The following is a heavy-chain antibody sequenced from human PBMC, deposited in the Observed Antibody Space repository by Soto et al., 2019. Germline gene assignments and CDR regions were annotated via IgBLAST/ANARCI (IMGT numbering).Heavy chain of an antibody. Sequence: GGSLRLSCAASVFTFSNAWMSWVRQAPGKGLEWVGRIKSKTDGGTTDYAAPVKGRFTISRDDSKNTLYLQMNSLKTEDTAVYYCTTYPNLYYDFWSGYLGIDYWGQGTLVTVSS. CDR2: IKSKTDGGTT. CDR3: TTYPNLYYDFWSGYLGIDY. CDR1: VFTFSNAW. D-gene: IGHD3-3*01. V-gene: IGHV3-15*01. J-gene: IGHJ4*02.